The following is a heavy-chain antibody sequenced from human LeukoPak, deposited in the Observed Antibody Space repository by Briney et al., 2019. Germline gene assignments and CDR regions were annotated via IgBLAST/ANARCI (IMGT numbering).Heavy chain of an antibody. V-gene: IGHV3-23*01. Sequence: GGSLRLSCAASGFTFSSYAMSWVRQAPGEGLEWVSRIGVNGVTTYYADSVKGRFTISRDNSRNTLFLHMNSLRAEGTAVYYCAKEVFGEYYDGFDYWGQGTLVTVSS. CDR3: AKEVFGEYYDGFDY. CDR2: IGVNGVTT. D-gene: IGHD3-10*02. J-gene: IGHJ4*02. CDR1: GFTFSSYA.